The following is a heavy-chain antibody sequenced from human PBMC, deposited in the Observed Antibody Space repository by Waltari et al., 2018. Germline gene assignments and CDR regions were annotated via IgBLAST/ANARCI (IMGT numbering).Heavy chain of an antibody. CDR1: GFTFSASV. D-gene: IGHD6-19*01. J-gene: IGHJ4*02. CDR3: TILSSGPFGY. V-gene: IGHV3-73*01. Sequence: EVQLVEYGGGLVNPGGTLKLYCVASGFTFSASVMHWVRQASGKGLEWLGRIRGKPYNYATAQAASVMCRFAISMDDSKNTTYLQVNNLTTEYSAVYYCTILSSGPFGYWGQGTLVTVSS. CDR2: IRGKPYNYAT.